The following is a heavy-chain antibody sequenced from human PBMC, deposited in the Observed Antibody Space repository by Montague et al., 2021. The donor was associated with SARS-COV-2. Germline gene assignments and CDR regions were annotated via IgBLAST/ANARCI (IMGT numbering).Heavy chain of an antibody. D-gene: IGHD3-9*01. CDR1: GGSVSSGSYY. Sequence: SETLSLTCTVSGGSVSSGSYYWSWIRQPPGKGLEWIGHIYYSGSTNYNPSHKSRVTISVDTSKNQFSLKLSSVTAADTAVYYCARDGILGYFDCLGDRYGMDAGGRAT. V-gene: IGHV4-61*01. J-gene: IGHJ6*02. CDR3: ARDGILGYFDCLGDRYGMDA. CDR2: IYYSGST.